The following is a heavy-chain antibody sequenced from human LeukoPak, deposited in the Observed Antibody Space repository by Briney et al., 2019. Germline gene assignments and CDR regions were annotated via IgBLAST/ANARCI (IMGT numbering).Heavy chain of an antibody. CDR1: GYSFTSYW. CDR3: ARRGPGGDILTGYSKTRHYGMDV. V-gene: IGHV5-51*01. CDR2: IYPGDSDT. Sequence: GESLKISCKGSGYSFTSYWIGWVRQMPGKGLEWMGIIYPGDSDTRYSPSFQGQVTIPADKSISTAYLQWSSLKASDTAMYYCARRGPGGDILTGYSKTRHYGMDVWGQGTTVTVSS. J-gene: IGHJ6*02. D-gene: IGHD3-9*01.